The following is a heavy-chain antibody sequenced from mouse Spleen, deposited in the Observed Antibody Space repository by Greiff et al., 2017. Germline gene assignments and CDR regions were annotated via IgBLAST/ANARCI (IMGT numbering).Heavy chain of an antibody. CDR3: ARSDYGYLYYAMDY. CDR1: GYTFTSYW. J-gene: IGHJ4*01. D-gene: IGHD1-2*01. Sequence: VQVVESGAELAKPGASVKMSCKASGYTFTSYWMHWVKQRPGQGLEWIGYINPSTGYTEYNQKFKDKATLTADKSSSTAYMQLSSLTSEDSAVYYCARSDYGYLYYAMDYWGQGTSVTVSS. V-gene: IGHV1-7*01. CDR2: INPSTGYT.